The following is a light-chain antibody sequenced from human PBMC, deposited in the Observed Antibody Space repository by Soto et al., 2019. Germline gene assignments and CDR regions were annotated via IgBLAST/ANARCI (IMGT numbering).Light chain of an antibody. CDR1: SSDVGGYNY. CDR2: DVT. J-gene: IGLJ1*01. V-gene: IGLV2-14*01. CDR3: SSYTRSSTLEV. Sequence: QSALTQPASVSGSPGQSITISCTGTSSDVGGYNYVSWYQQHPGKAPKLIIYDVTNRPSGVSNRFSGSKSGNTASLTISGLQAEDEADYYCSSYTRSSTLEVFGTGTKLTVL.